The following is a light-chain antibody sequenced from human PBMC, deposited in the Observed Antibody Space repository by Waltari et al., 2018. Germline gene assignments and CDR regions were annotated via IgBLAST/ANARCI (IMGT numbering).Light chain of an antibody. V-gene: IGLV1-44*01. CDR2: LNN. J-gene: IGLJ3*02. CDR3: STWDDSLNNVV. CDR1: SSKIGSTV. Sequence: QSVLIQPPSASGTPGQRVTISCSGSSSKIGSTVVRWYQQFPGTAPRLLFSLNNERPSGVSDRFSGSKSGTSASLSISGLQSGDEADYYCSTWDDSLNNVVFGGGTKLTVL.